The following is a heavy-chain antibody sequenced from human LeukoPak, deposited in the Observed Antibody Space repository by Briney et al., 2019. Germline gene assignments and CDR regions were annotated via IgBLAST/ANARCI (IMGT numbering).Heavy chain of an antibody. CDR3: ARGDSSGYFWFDP. Sequence: PSETLSLTCAVYGGSFSGYYWSWIRQPPGKGLEWIGEINHSGSTNYNPSLKSRVTISVDTSKNQFSLKLSSVTAADTAVYYCARGDSSGYFWFDPRGQGTLVTVSS. CDR1: GGSFSGYY. J-gene: IGHJ5*02. CDR2: INHSGST. V-gene: IGHV4-34*01. D-gene: IGHD3-22*01.